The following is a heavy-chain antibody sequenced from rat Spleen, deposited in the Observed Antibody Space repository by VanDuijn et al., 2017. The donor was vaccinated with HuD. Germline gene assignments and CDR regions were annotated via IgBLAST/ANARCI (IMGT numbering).Heavy chain of an antibody. J-gene: IGHJ3*01. V-gene: IGHV2-63*01. D-gene: IGHD1-11*01. Sequence: QVQLKESGPGLVQPSQTLSLTCTVSGFSLTSNGVNWVRQPPGKGLEWMGRMRYNGDTSFNSVLKSRLSISRDTSKSQVFLKMNSLQTDDTAIYFCTRSYGGYTQHWFAYWGQGTLVTVSS. CDR3: TRSYGGYTQHWFAY. CDR1: GFSLTSNG. CDR2: MRYNGDT.